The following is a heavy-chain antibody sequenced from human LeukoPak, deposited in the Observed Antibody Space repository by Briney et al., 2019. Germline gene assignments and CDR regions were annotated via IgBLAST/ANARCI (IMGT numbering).Heavy chain of an antibody. J-gene: IGHJ6*03. CDR3: ARSGCSSTSCYPYYYMDA. V-gene: IGHV1-69*05. CDR1: GGTFSSYA. Sequence: SVKVSCKASGGTFSSYAISWVRQAPGQGLEWMGGIIPIFGTANYAQKFQGRVTITTDESTSTAYMELSSLRSEDTAVYYCARSGCSSTSCYPYYYMDAWGKGTTVTVSS. CDR2: IIPIFGTA. D-gene: IGHD2-2*01.